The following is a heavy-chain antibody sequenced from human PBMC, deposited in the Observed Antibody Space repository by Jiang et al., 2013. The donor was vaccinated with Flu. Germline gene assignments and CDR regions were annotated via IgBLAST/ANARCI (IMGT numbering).Heavy chain of an antibody. Sequence: TCAVSGYSISSGYYWGWIRQPPGRGWSGLGVSIIWDHLLXPSLKSRVTISVDTSKNQFSLNLSSVTAADTAVYYCARDVRMHYFDSGGRSQLDYWGQGTLVSASS. CDR2: SIIWDH. V-gene: IGHV4-38-2*02. CDR1: GYSISSGYY. CDR3: ARDVRMHYFDSGGRSQLDY. D-gene: IGHD3-22*01. J-gene: IGHJ4*02.